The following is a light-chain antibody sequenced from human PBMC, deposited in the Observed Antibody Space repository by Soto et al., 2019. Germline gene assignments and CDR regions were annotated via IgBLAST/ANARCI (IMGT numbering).Light chain of an antibody. Sequence: QPVLTQPPSVSGAPGQRVTISCTGSSSNIGAGYDVHWYQQLPGTTPKLLIYGTTNRPSGVPDRFSGSKSGTSASLAITGLQAEDEADYYCQSYDSSLRVVFGGGTKLTVL. CDR1: SSNIGAGYD. CDR2: GTT. J-gene: IGLJ2*01. CDR3: QSYDSSLRVV. V-gene: IGLV1-40*01.